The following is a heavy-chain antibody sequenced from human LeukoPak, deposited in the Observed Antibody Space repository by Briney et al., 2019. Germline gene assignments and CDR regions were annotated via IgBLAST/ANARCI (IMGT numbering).Heavy chain of an antibody. D-gene: IGHD3-22*01. CDR3: AKSSGYYFYYFDY. Sequence: GRSLRLSCAASGFTFDDCAMHWVRQAPGKGLEWVSGISWNSGSIGYADSVKGRFTISRDNAKNSLYLQMNSLRAEDMALYYCAKSSGYYFYYFDYWGQGTLVTVSS. J-gene: IGHJ4*02. CDR2: ISWNSGSI. CDR1: GFTFDDCA. V-gene: IGHV3-9*03.